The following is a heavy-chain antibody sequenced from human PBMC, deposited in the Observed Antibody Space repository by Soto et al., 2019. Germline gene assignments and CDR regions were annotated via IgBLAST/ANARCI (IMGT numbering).Heavy chain of an antibody. CDR3: AGSFKYGSGTFDALDV. Sequence: QVLLVQSGPEVKKPGSSVKVSCQASGGTSSDYALTWVRQAPGQGLEWMGGIIPIFGTANYAQRFQGRVSITAYESSSTAYMELSSLKSEDTAVYYCAGSFKYGSGTFDALDVWGHGTMVMVSS. CDR1: GGTSSDYA. D-gene: IGHD3-10*01. J-gene: IGHJ3*01. CDR2: IIPIFGTA. V-gene: IGHV1-69*01.